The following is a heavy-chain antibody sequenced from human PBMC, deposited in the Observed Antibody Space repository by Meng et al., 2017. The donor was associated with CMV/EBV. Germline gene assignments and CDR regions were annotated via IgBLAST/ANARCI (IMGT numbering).Heavy chain of an antibody. D-gene: IGHD2-8*01. CDR2: IIPIFGTA. Sequence: SVKVSCKASGGTFSSYAISWVRQAPGQGLEWMGGIIPIFGTANYAQKFQGRVTSTTDESTSTAYMELSSLRSEDTAVYYCARRKLVGYCTNGVCPGWFDPWGQGTLVTVSS. V-gene: IGHV1-69*05. CDR3: ARRKLVGYCTNGVCPGWFDP. J-gene: IGHJ5*02. CDR1: GGTFSSYA.